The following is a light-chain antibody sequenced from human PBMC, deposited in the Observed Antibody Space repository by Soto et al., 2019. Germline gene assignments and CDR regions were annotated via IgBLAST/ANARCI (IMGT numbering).Light chain of an antibody. V-gene: IGLV1-40*01. J-gene: IGLJ2*01. CDR1: SSNIGAGYD. Sequence: QSVLTQPPSVSGAPGQRVTISCTGSSSNIGAGYDVHWYQQLPGAAPKLLIYVNSNRPSGVPDRFSGSKSGTSASLAITGRQAEDEADYYCQSYDSSLSVVFGGGTKVTVL. CDR2: VNS. CDR3: QSYDSSLSVV.